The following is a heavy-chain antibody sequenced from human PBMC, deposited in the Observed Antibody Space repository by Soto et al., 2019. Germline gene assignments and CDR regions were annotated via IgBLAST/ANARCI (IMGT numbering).Heavy chain of an antibody. CDR2: IGYGGRT. J-gene: IGHJ5*02. CDR3: ARDPGKSSGWPLFAP. D-gene: IGHD6-19*01. CDR1: GFSVNDYN. Sequence: EVQVVESGGALVQPGGSLRLSCAASGFSVNDYNMNWVRQAPGKGLEWISFIGYGGRTYYAGSVEGRFTIARDSGRNSLYLQMSSLRAEDTALYYCARDPGKSSGWPLFAPWGQGTLVTVSS. V-gene: IGHV3-48*01.